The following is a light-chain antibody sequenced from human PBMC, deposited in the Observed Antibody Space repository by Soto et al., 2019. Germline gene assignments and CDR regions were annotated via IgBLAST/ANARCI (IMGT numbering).Light chain of an antibody. J-gene: IGKJ1*01. V-gene: IGKV1-9*01. CDR2: AAS. Sequence: DIQFTQSPSFLSASVGDRVTITCRASQGISSYLAWYQQKPGKAPELLIYAASTLQSGVPSRFSGSGSGTEFTLTISSLQPDDLATYYCQQYNSYSRTVGQGTKVDI. CDR3: QQYNSYSRT. CDR1: QGISSY.